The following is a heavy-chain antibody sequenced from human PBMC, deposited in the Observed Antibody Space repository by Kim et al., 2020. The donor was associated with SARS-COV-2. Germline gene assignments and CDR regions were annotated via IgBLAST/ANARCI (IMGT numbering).Heavy chain of an antibody. CDR3: ASLAAGYGMDV. D-gene: IGHD6-13*01. J-gene: IGHJ6*02. Sequence: NYHPPQKSRVTILGDTSKNQFSLRLNSVTAADTAVYYCASLAAGYGMDVWGQGTTVTVSS. V-gene: IGHV4-59*01.